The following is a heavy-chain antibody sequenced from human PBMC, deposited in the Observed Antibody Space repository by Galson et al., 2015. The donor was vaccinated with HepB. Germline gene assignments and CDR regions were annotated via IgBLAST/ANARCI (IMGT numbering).Heavy chain of an antibody. Sequence: SVKVSCKASGYTFTSYAMHWVRQAPGQRLEWMGWINAGNGNTKYPQKFQGRVTITRDTSASTAYMELSSLRSEDTAVYYCARPNCSSTSCYYYGMDVWGQGTTVTVSS. CDR2: INAGNGNT. CDR3: ARPNCSSTSCYYYGMDV. CDR1: GYTFTSYA. D-gene: IGHD2-2*01. V-gene: IGHV1-3*01. J-gene: IGHJ6*02.